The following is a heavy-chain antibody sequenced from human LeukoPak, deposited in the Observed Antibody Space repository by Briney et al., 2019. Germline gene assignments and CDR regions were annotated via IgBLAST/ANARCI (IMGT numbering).Heavy chain of an antibody. CDR1: GGSTSGSY. D-gene: IGHD1-26*01. J-gene: IGHJ6*02. CDR3: ARTGYGRDYYGMDV. V-gene: IGHV4-59*01. Sequence: SETLSLTCSVSGGSTSGSYWSWVRQPPGKGLQWIGYIHYTGSTDYNPSLKSRVTISIDTPKNQVFLRVTSVTAADTAVYYCARTGYGRDYYGMDVWGQGTTVTVSS. CDR2: IHYTGST.